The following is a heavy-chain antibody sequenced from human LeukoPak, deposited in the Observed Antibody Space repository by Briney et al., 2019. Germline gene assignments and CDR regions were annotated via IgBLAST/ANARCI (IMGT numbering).Heavy chain of an antibody. CDR3: ARALGYDSSGYPYYYYYYMDV. CDR2: IYYSGST. Sequence: SETLSLTCTVSGGSISSYYWSWFRQPLGKGLEWIGYIYYSGSTNYNPSLKSRVTISVDTSKNQFSLKLSSVTAADTAVYYCARALGYDSSGYPYYYYYYMDVWGKGTTVTVSS. V-gene: IGHV4-59*01. J-gene: IGHJ6*03. D-gene: IGHD3-22*01. CDR1: GGSISSYY.